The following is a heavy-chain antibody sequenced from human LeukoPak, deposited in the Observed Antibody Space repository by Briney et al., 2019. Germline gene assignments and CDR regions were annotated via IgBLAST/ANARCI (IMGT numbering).Heavy chain of an antibody. J-gene: IGHJ5*02. CDR1: GGSISSHY. CDR3: AREWVGATPGWFDP. V-gene: IGHV4-4*07. CDR2: IYTSGST. D-gene: IGHD1-26*01. Sequence: PSETLSLTCTVSGGSISSHYWSWIRQPAGKGLEWIGRIYTSGSTNYNPSLKSRVTMSVDTSKNQFSLKLSSVTAADTAVYYCAREWVGATPGWFDPWGQGTLVTVSS.